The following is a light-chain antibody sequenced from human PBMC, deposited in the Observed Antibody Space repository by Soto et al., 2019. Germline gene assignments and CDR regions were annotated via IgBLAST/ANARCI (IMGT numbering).Light chain of an antibody. Sequence: IQMTQSPSSLFASVGDRVTITSQATQDINIYLNWYQQKPGKAPNLLIYDASNLEIGVPSRFSGSGSGTHFTFTISSLKTEDIGTYYCQQYDILPITFGRGTRLEIK. V-gene: IGKV1-33*01. J-gene: IGKJ5*01. CDR3: QQYDILPIT. CDR2: DAS. CDR1: QDINIY.